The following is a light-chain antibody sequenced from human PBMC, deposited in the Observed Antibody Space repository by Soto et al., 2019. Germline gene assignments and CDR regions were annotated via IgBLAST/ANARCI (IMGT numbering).Light chain of an antibody. CDR3: GTWDSSLSVWV. V-gene: IGLV1-51*02. CDR1: SSNIGNNY. J-gene: IGLJ3*02. Sequence: QSVLTQPPSVSAAPGQKVTISCSGSSSNIGNNYVSWYQQLPGTAPKLLIYENNKRPSGIPDRFSGSKSGTSATLGITGLQTGDEADYYSGTWDSSLSVWVFGGGTKVTVL. CDR2: ENN.